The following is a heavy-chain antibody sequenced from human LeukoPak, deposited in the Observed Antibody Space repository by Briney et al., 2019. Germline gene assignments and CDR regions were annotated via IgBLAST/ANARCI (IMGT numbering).Heavy chain of an antibody. D-gene: IGHD4-17*01. CDR3: ARDQGGFYGSRPFNY. Sequence: GGSLRLSCAASGFTFSSYWMSWVRQAPGKGLEWVANIKQDGSEKYYVDSVKGRFTISRDNAKNSLYLQMNSLRAEDTAVYYCARDQGGFYGSRPFNYWGQGTLVTVSS. CDR1: GFTFSSYW. CDR2: IKQDGSEK. V-gene: IGHV3-7*01. J-gene: IGHJ4*02.